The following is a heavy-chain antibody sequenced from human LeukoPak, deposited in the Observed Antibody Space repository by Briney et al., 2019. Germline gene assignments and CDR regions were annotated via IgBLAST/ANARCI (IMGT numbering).Heavy chain of an antibody. Sequence: GGSLRLSCAVSGFIFSSYAMNWVRQAPGKGLEWVSAISGSGGSTYYADSVKGRFTISRDNSKNTLYLQMNSLRAEDTAVYYCAKDHDYYASGPIWGQGTMVTVSS. CDR3: AKDHDYYASGPI. J-gene: IGHJ3*02. D-gene: IGHD3-10*01. CDR2: ISGSGGST. V-gene: IGHV3-23*01. CDR1: GFIFSSYA.